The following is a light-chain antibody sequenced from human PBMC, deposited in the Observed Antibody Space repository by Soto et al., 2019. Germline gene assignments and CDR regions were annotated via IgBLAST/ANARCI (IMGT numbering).Light chain of an antibody. J-gene: IGLJ1*01. V-gene: IGLV2-8*01. CDR3: SRYLGINNSGV. CDR2: EVN. Sequence: QSALTQPPSASGSPGQSVTISCTGTSSDVGGYNYVSWYQQHPGKAPKLMIFEVNKRHSGVPDRFSGSKSGNTTSLLATGGQDEEEAADYCSRYLGINNSGVFGTGTKLTVL. CDR1: SSDVGGYNY.